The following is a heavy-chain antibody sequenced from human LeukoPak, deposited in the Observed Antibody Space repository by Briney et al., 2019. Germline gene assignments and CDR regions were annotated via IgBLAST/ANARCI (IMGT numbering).Heavy chain of an antibody. J-gene: IGHJ3*02. Sequence: SETLSLTCAVYGGSFSGYYWSWIRQPPGKGLEWIGEINHSGSTNYNPSLKSRVTISVDTSKNQFSLKLSSVTAADTAVYYCARGIADYDFWSGSRKGHAFDIWGQGTMVTVSS. CDR3: ARGIADYDFWSGSRKGHAFDI. CDR1: GGSFSGYY. D-gene: IGHD3-3*01. CDR2: INHSGST. V-gene: IGHV4-34*01.